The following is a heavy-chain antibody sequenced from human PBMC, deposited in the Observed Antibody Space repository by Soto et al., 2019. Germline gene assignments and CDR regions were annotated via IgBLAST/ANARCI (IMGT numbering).Heavy chain of an antibody. Sequence: PSETLSLTCTVSGASISGHFWSWIRQPAGKGLEWMGRFYASGRTNYNPSLKSRVTMSVDTSKNQFSLRLNSVTAADTAVYFCARDRETYYYFQHWGQRSLVTVSS. J-gene: IGHJ1*01. V-gene: IGHV4-4*07. CDR1: GASISGHF. D-gene: IGHD3-10*01. CDR3: ARDRETYYYFQH. CDR2: FYASGRT.